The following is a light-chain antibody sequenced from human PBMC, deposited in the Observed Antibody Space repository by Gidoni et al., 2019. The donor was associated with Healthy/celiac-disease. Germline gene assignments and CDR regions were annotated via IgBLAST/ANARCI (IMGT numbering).Light chain of an antibody. CDR2: GAS. J-gene: IGKJ4*01. Sequence: IVLTHSPATLSVSPGERATLSCRASQSVSINLAWYQQKPGQAPRLIIYGASTRATGIPARFSGSGYGTEFTLTISSLQSEDFAVYYCQQYNNWPITFXGXTKVEIK. CDR1: QSVSIN. CDR3: QQYNNWPIT. V-gene: IGKV3-15*01.